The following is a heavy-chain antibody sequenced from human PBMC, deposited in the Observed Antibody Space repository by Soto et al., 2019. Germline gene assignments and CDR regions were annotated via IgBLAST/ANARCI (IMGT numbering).Heavy chain of an antibody. CDR1: GFTFSSYG. Sequence: GGSLRLSCAASGFTFSSYGMHWVRQAPGKGLEWVAVIWYDGSNKYYADSVKGRFTISRDNSKNTLYLQMNSLRAEDTAVYYCARVARSVGWWRVGATRADYWGQGTLVTVSS. CDR3: ARVARSVGWWRVGATRADY. V-gene: IGHV3-33*01. J-gene: IGHJ4*02. D-gene: IGHD1-26*01. CDR2: IWYDGSNK.